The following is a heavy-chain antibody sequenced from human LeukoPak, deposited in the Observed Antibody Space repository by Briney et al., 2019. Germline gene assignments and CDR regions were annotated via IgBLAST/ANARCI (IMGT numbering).Heavy chain of an antibody. V-gene: IGHV3-23*01. J-gene: IGHJ4*02. CDR1: GFTFSSYA. CDR2: ISGSGGST. D-gene: IGHD3-10*01. CDR3: ARDWNGSGSPNDF. Sequence: GGSLRLSCAASGFTFSSYAMSWVRQAPGKGLEWVSAISGSGGSTYYADSVKGRFTISRDNAKNSLYLQMNSLRAEDTAVYYCARDWNGSGSPNDFWGQGTLVTVSS.